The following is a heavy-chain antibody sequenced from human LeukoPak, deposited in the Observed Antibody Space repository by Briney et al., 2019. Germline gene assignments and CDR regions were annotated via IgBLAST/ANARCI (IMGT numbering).Heavy chain of an antibody. V-gene: IGHV3-23*01. D-gene: IGHD6-19*01. J-gene: IGHJ5*02. CDR3: AKDRHLGIIAVAGTIPWFDP. CDR1: GFTFSSYA. Sequence: AGGSLRLSCAASGFTFSSYAMSWVRQAPGKGLEWVSAISGSGGSTYYADSVKGRFTISRDNSKNTLYLQMNSLRAEDTAVYYCAKDRHLGIIAVAGTIPWFDPWGQGTLVTVSS. CDR2: ISGSGGST.